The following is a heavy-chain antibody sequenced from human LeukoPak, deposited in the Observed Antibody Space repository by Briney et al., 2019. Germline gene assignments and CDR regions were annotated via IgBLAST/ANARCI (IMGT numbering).Heavy chain of an antibody. J-gene: IGHJ3*02. V-gene: IGHV1-2*02. CDR1: GYTFTGHY. Sequence: ASVKVSCKASGYTFTGHYMHWVRQAPGQGLEWMGWINSNSGGTKYAQKFQGSVIMTRDTSISTAYMELSRLIDDTTALYYCARGRIHSWSDAFDIWGQGTTVTVSS. CDR2: INSNSGGT. CDR3: ARGRIHSWSDAFDI. D-gene: IGHD5-18*01.